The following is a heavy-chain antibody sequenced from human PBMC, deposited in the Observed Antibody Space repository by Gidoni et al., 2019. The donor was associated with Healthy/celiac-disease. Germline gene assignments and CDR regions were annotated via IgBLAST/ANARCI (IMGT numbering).Heavy chain of an antibody. J-gene: IGHJ4*02. CDR2: INHSGST. D-gene: IGHD2-2*01. CDR3: ARGPFYCSSTSCYFDY. V-gene: IGHV4-34*01. CDR1: GGSFSGYY. Sequence: QVQLQQWGAGLLKPSETLSLTCAVYGGSFSGYYWSWIRQPPGKGLEWIGEINHSGSTNYNPSLKSRVTISVDTSKNQFSLKLSSVTAADTAVYYCARGPFYCSSTSCYFDYWGQGTLVTVSS.